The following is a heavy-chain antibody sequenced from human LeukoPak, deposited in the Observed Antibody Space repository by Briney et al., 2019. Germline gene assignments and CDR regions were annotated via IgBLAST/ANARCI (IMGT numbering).Heavy chain of an antibody. Sequence: SETLSLTCAVSGYSINSGYYWGWIRRPPGRGLEWIGIIYHSGSTYYNPSLRSRVTISVDTSKNQFSLKLSSVTAADTAVYYCARQTSYYSGSGSYYPGYYFDYWGQGTLVTVSS. J-gene: IGHJ4*02. V-gene: IGHV4-38-2*01. CDR2: IYHSGST. D-gene: IGHD3-10*01. CDR1: GYSINSGYY. CDR3: ARQTSYYSGSGSYYPGYYFDY.